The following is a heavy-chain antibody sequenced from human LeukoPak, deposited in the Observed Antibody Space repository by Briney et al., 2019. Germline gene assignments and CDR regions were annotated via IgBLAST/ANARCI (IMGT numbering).Heavy chain of an antibody. D-gene: IGHD4-11*01. J-gene: IGHJ6*03. Sequence: GGSLRLSCAASGFSFTTYRMHWVRQAPGKGLEWVSSISSSGSLITYADSLRGRFTISRDNAKNSVYLQMNSLPAEDTAVYYCARMPSYSNYAFYFMDVWGKGTTVTVSS. CDR2: ISSSGSLI. CDR1: GFSFTTYR. V-gene: IGHV3-21*01. CDR3: ARMPSYSNYAFYFMDV.